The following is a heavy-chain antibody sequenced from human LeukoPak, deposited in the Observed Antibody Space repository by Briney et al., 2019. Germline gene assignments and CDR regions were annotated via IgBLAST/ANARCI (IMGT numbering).Heavy chain of an antibody. J-gene: IGHJ4*02. D-gene: IGHD3-10*01. CDR2: IYYSGST. CDR3: ARHRRVLVDY. CDR1: GASISSSSYY. Sequence: SETLSLTCTVSGASISSSSYYWGWIRQPPGKGLEWIGGIYYSGSTYYNPSLKSRVTISVDTSKNQFSLKLSSVTAADTAVYYCARHRRVLVDYWGQGTLVTVSS. V-gene: IGHV4-39*01.